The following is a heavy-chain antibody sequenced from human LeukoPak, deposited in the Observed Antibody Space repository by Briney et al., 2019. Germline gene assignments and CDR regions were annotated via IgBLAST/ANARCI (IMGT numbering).Heavy chain of an antibody. D-gene: IGHD2-2*01. CDR1: GFTFSSYA. CDR2: ISYDGSNK. J-gene: IGHJ4*02. V-gene: IGHV3-30*04. CDR3: ARAPPDRYCSSTSCSQGGLDY. Sequence: GGSLRLSCAASGFTFSSYAMHWVRQAPGKGLEWVAVISYDGSNKYYADSVKGRFTISRDNSKNTLYLQMNSLRAEDTAVYYWARAPPDRYCSSTSCSQGGLDYWGKEPLVTVSS.